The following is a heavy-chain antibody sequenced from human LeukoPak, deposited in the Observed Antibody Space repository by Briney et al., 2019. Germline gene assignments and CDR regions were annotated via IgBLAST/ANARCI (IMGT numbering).Heavy chain of an antibody. Sequence: PGWPLRLSFAASGFIFSDHGMHWVRQAPCKGLEWVTFIRYDGTNKYYADSVKGRFTISKDNSRNTLYLQMNSLSSEDTAVYYCAKEGTASKPSDLDYWGQGTLVTVSS. CDR3: AKEGTASKPSDLDY. CDR1: GFIFSDHG. J-gene: IGHJ4*02. D-gene: IGHD1/OR15-1a*01. V-gene: IGHV3-30*02. CDR2: IRYDGTNK.